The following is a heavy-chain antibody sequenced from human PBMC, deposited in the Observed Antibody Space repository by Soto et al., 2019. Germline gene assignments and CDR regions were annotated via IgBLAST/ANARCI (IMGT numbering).Heavy chain of an antibody. D-gene: IGHD2-2*01. CDR2: MNPNSGNT. CDR1: GYTFTSYD. J-gene: IGHJ6*02. CDR3: AREIVVVPAAINYYYYYGMDV. V-gene: IGHV1-8*01. Sequence: ASVKVSCKASGYTFTSYDINWVRQATGQGLEWMGWMNPNSGNTGYAQKFQGRVTMTRNTSTSTAYMELSSLRSEDTAVYYCAREIVVVPAAINYYYYYGMDVWGQGTTVTVSS.